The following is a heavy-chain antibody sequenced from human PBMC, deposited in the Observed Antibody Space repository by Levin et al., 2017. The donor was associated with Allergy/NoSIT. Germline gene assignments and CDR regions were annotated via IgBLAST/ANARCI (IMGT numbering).Heavy chain of an antibody. CDR1: GGSIGRFY. D-gene: IGHD6-13*01. CDR2: IYNSVNT. J-gene: IGHJ5*02. CDR3: ARHPGVAASGSNWFDP. V-gene: IGHV4-59*08. Sequence: SETLSLTCTVSGGSIGRFYWSWIRQPPGKGLEWIAYIYNSVNTNYNPSLKSRVTISVDTSKNQFSLKLNSVTAADTAVYFCARHPGVAASGSNWFDPWGQGTLVTVSS.